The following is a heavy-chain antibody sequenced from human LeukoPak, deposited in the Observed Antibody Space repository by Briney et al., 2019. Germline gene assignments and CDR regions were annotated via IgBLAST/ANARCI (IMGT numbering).Heavy chain of an antibody. V-gene: IGHV4-39*07. Sequence: PSETLSLTCTVSGGSISSSSYYWGWIRQPPGKGLEWIGSIYYSGSTYYNPSLKSRVTMSIDRSKNQFSLKLSSVTAADTAVYYCARDPGYYGSGTRGAFDIWGQGTMVTVSS. CDR3: ARDPGYYGSGTRGAFDI. J-gene: IGHJ3*02. CDR2: IYYSGST. D-gene: IGHD3-10*01. CDR1: GGSISSSSYY.